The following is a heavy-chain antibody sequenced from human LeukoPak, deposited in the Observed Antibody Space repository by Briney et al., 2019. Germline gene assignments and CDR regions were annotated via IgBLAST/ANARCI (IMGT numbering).Heavy chain of an antibody. CDR2: IIPILGIA. D-gene: IGHD5-12*01. V-gene: IGHV1-69*04. Sequence: GSSVKVSCKASGGTFSSYAISWVRQAPGQGLEWMGRIIPILGIANYAQKFQGRVTITADKSTSTAYMELSSLRSEDTAVYYCAREKGSKWPPTYWGRGTLVTVSS. J-gene: IGHJ4*02. CDR1: GGTFSSYA. CDR3: AREKGSKWPPTY.